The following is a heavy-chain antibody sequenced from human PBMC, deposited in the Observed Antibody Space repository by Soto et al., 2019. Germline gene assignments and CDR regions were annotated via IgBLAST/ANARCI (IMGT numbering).Heavy chain of an antibody. J-gene: IGHJ3*02. D-gene: IGHD3-10*01. V-gene: IGHV1-18*04. Sequence: ASVKVSCKASGYTFTSYGISWVRQAPGQGLEWMGWISAYNGNTNYAQKLQGRVTMTTDTSTSTAYMELRSLRSDDTAVYYCARDPTFVWFGDSDGGMADAFDIWGQGSMVTVSS. CDR3: ARDPTFVWFGDSDGGMADAFDI. CDR2: ISAYNGNT. CDR1: GYTFTSYG.